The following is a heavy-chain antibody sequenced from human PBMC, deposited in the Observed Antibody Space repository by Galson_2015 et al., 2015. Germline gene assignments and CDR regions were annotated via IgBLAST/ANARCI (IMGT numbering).Heavy chain of an antibody. J-gene: IGHJ4*02. Sequence: SLRLSGAASGFTFSTYSMNWVRQAPGKGLEWISYIRSSSSTIYYADSVKGRFTISRDNAKNSLYLQMNSLRDEDTAVYYCARFGDGSGTYLDYWGQGTLVTVSS. CDR2: IRSSSSTI. D-gene: IGHD3-3*01. CDR3: ARFGDGSGTYLDY. CDR1: GFTFSTYS. V-gene: IGHV3-48*02.